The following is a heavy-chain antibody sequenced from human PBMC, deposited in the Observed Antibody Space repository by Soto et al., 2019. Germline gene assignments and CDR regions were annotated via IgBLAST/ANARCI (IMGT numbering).Heavy chain of an antibody. Sequence: QVQLQQWGTGLLKPSETLSLTCAVYGGSGSFSGYLWSWIRQPPGNGLEWIGEINHSGGTNYNPSLKSRVTISVDTSKNQFSLELSSVTAADTAVYYCARGREAYSSSWYVDWGQGTLVTVSS. V-gene: IGHV4-34*01. D-gene: IGHD6-13*01. CDR3: ARGREAYSSSWYVD. J-gene: IGHJ4*02. CDR2: INHSGGT. CDR1: GGSGSFSGYL.